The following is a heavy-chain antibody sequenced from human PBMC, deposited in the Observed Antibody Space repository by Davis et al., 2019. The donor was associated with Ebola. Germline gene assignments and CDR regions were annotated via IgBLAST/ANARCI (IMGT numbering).Heavy chain of an antibody. J-gene: IGHJ6*02. CDR1: GYTFTSYG. D-gene: IGHD6-19*01. V-gene: IGHV1-69*13. CDR2: IIPVFRTA. CDR3: ARSPLLIAVAGTGADYYYGMDV. Sequence: AASVKVSCKASGYTFTSYGISWVRQAPGQGLEWMGGIIPVFRTANYAQKFQGRVTITADESTRTAYMELSSLRSEDTAVYYCARSPLLIAVAGTGADYYYGMDVWGQGTTVTVSS.